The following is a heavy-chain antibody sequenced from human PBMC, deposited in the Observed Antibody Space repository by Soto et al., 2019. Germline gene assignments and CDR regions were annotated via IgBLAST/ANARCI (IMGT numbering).Heavy chain of an antibody. CDR2: ISRSGGTI. V-gene: IGHV3-48*01. Sequence: GGSLRLSCAASGFSFSSYSMNWVRQAPGKGLEWVSYISRSGGTIYYADSVKGQFTISRDNAKNPLYLQMNSLRAEDTAVYYCARGYYGSGSFPYWFDPWGQGTLVXVSS. D-gene: IGHD3-10*01. CDR3: ARGYYGSGSFPYWFDP. J-gene: IGHJ5*02. CDR1: GFSFSSYS.